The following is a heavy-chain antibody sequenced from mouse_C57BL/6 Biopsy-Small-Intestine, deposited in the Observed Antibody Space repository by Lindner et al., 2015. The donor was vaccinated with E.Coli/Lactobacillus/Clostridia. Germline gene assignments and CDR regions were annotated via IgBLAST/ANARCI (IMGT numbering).Heavy chain of an antibody. J-gene: IGHJ4*01. V-gene: IGHV1-54*01. CDR1: GYAFTNYL. Sequence: VQLQESGAELVRPGTSVKVSCKASGYAFTNYLIEWVKQRPGQGLEWIGVINPGSGGTNYNEKFKGKATLTADKSSSTAYMQLSSLTSEDSAVYFCARGDYYGTYAMDYWGQGTSVTVSS. CDR3: ARGDYYGTYAMDY. D-gene: IGHD1-1*01. CDR2: INPGSGGT.